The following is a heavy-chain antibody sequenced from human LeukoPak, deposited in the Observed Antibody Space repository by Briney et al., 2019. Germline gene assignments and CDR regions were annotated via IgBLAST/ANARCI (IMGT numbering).Heavy chain of an antibody. V-gene: IGHV3-21*01. Sequence: GSLRLSCAASGFTFSSYSMNWVRQAPGKGLEWVSSISSSSSYIYYADSVKGRFTISRDNAKNSLYLQMNSLRAEDTAVYYCARTYCGGDCYRAEYFQHWGQGTLVTVSS. CDR2: ISSSSSYI. CDR3: ARTYCGGDCYRAEYFQH. D-gene: IGHD2-21*02. J-gene: IGHJ1*01. CDR1: GFTFSSYS.